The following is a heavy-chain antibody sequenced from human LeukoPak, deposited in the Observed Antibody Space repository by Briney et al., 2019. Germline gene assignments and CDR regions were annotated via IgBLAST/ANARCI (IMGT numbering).Heavy chain of an antibody. CDR1: GGSISSYY. CDR3: ARDGGYSGYDLEAFDI. J-gene: IGHJ3*02. D-gene: IGHD5-12*01. Sequence: SETLSLTCTVSGGSISSYYWSWIRQPAGKGLEWIGRIYTSGSTNYNPSLKSRVTMSVDTSKNQFSLKLSSVTAADTAVYYCARDGGYSGYDLEAFDIWGQGTMVTVSS. V-gene: IGHV4-4*07. CDR2: IYTSGST.